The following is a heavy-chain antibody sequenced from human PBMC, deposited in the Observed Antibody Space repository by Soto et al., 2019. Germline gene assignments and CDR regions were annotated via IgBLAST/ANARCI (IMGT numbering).Heavy chain of an antibody. J-gene: IGHJ4*02. V-gene: IGHV3-30*18. D-gene: IGHD2-2*03. Sequence: QVQLVESGGGVVQPGRSLRLSCAASGFTFSSYGMHWVRQAPGKGLEWVAVISYDGSNKYYADSVKGRFTISRDNSKNRLYLQMNSLRAEDTAVYYCAKENFGYCSSTSCYIPFDYWGQGTLVTVSS. CDR1: GFTFSSYG. CDR3: AKENFGYCSSTSCYIPFDY. CDR2: ISYDGSNK.